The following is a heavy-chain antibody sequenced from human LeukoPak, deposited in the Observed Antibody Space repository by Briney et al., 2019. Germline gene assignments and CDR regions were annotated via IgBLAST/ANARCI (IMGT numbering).Heavy chain of an antibody. CDR3: ARDESSVVRGVIIRWFQFDY. V-gene: IGHV1-18*01. J-gene: IGHJ4*02. D-gene: IGHD3-10*01. CDR2: ISAYNGNT. CDR1: GYTFTSYG. Sequence: GASVKVSCKASGYTFTSYGISWVRQAPGQGLEWMGWISAYNGNTNYAQKLQGRVTMTTDTSTSTAYMELRSLRSDDTAVYYCARDESSVVRGVIIRWFQFDYWGQGTLVTVSS.